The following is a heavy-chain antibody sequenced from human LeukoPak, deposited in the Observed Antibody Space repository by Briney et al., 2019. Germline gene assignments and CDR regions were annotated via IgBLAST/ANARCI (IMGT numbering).Heavy chain of an antibody. V-gene: IGHV3-23*01. D-gene: IGHD6-19*01. CDR3: AKEGGRGWGPSYFDY. CDR1: GCTFSSYA. J-gene: IGHJ4*02. CDR2: ISGSGGST. Sequence: GGSLRLSCAASGCTFSSYAMSWVRQAPGKGLEWVSAISGSGGSTYYADSVKGRFTISRDNSKNTLYLQMNSLRAEDTAVYYRAKEGGRGWGPSYFDYWGQGTLVTVSS.